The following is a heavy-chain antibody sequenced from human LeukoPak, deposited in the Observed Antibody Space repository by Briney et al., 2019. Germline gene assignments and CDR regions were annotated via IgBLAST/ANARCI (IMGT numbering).Heavy chain of an antibody. CDR3: ARLDDFNSLTGGTYNRFDP. CDR2: IYYSGST. D-gene: IGHD3-3*01. V-gene: IGHV4-39*01. J-gene: IGHJ5*02. Sequence: SETLSLTCTVSGVSISSSSYYWGWIRQPPGKGLEWIGSIYYSGSTYYNPSLKSRVTISVDTSKNQFSLKLSSVTAADTAVYYCARLDDFNSLTGGTYNRFDPWGQGTLVTVSS. CDR1: GVSISSSSYY.